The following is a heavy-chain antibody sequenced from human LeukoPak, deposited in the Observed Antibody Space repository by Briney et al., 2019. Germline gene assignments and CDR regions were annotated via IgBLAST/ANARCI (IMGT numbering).Heavy chain of an antibody. V-gene: IGHV3-23*01. CDR1: GFTFSTYA. CDR3: AKDRGRSGGSGGGDY. CDR2: FGERGDSK. J-gene: IGHJ4*02. D-gene: IGHD2-15*01. Sequence: GESLRLSCAASGFTFSTYAMTWVRQAPGKGLEWVSTFGERGDSKQHPDPVKCRFTISRDDSKATLSVAMNSLRADDTAVYYCAKDRGRSGGSGGGDYWGEGTLVTVS.